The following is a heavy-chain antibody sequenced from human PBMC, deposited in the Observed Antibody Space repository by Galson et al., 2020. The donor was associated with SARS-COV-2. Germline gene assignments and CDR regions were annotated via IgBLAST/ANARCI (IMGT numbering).Heavy chain of an antibody. CDR3: ARSYSGSYYGAFDI. Sequence: GGSLRLSCAASGFTFSSYAMHWVRQAPGKGLEWVAVISYDGSNKYYADSVKGRFTISRDNSKNTLYLQMNSLRAEDTAVYYCARSYSGSYYGAFDICGQGTMVTVSS. CDR1: GFTFSSYA. CDR2: ISYDGSNK. V-gene: IGHV3-30*04. D-gene: IGHD1-26*01. J-gene: IGHJ3*02.